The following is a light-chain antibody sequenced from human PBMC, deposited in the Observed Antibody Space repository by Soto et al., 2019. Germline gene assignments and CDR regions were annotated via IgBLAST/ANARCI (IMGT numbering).Light chain of an antibody. CDR3: KPFNYGLSTWT. CDR2: GAS. V-gene: IGKV3-15*01. CDR1: QSVSSK. Sequence: EIVLTQSPATLSVSQGERATLSCRASQSVSSKLAWYQQKPGQAPRVLIYGASTGATGIPARLSWWGWGAKFTLPFSSLNFLNLEVYYGKPFNYGLSTWTFGQGTKVVIK. J-gene: IGKJ1*01.